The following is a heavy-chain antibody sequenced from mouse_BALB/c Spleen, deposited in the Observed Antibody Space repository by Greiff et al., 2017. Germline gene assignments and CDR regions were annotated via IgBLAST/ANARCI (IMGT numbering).Heavy chain of an antibody. D-gene: IGHD2-1*01. CDR1: GYTFTDYA. CDR2: ISTYYGDA. V-gene: IGHV1S137*01. J-gene: IGHJ4*01. Sequence: VQLQQSGAELVRPGVSVKISCKGSGYTFTDYAMHWVKQSHAKSLEWIGVISTYYGDASYNQKFKGKATMTVDKSSSTAYMELARLTSEDSAIYYCARDYGNNYYAMDYWGQGTSVTVSS. CDR3: ARDYGNNYYAMDY.